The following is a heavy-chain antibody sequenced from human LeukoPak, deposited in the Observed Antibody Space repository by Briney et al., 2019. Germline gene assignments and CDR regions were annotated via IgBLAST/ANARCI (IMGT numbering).Heavy chain of an antibody. CDR2: IYYSGST. D-gene: IGHD1-26*01. Sequence: SETLSLTCTVSGGSISSSSYYWGWIRQPPGKGLEWIGSIYYSGSTYYNPSLKSRVTIFVDTSKNQFSLKLSSVTAADTAVYYCARHENKWELLAEYFQHWGQGTLVTVSS. J-gene: IGHJ1*01. V-gene: IGHV4-39*01. CDR3: ARHENKWELLAEYFQH. CDR1: GGSISSSSYY.